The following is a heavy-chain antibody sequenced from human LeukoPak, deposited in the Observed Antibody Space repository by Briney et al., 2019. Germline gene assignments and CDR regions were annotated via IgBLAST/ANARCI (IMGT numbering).Heavy chain of an antibody. CDR3: AREGPTGDQYRGRGAPFDY. CDR1: GGSISSSSYY. V-gene: IGHV4-61*02. D-gene: IGHD7-27*01. J-gene: IGHJ4*02. Sequence: PSETLSLTCTVSGGSISSSSYYWSWIRQPAGKGLEWIGRIYTSGSTNYNPSLKSRVTMSVDTSKNQFSLKLSSVTAADTAVYYCAREGPTGDQYRGRGAPFDYWGQGTLVTVSS. CDR2: IYTSGST.